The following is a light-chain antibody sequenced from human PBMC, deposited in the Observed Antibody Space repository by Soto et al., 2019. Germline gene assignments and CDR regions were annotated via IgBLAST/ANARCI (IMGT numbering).Light chain of an antibody. V-gene: IGKV1-5*01. Sequence: DIQMTQSPSTLSASVGDIVTSTCRASQSISSWLAWYQQKPGKAPKLLIYDASSLESGVPSRFSGSGSDTEFTLTINNLQPDDFATYHCQQYNRYSLTFGGGTKVEIK. CDR2: DAS. CDR1: QSISSW. J-gene: IGKJ4*01. CDR3: QQYNRYSLT.